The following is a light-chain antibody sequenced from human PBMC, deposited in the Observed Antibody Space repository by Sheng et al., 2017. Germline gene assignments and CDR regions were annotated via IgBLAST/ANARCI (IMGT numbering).Light chain of an antibody. Sequence: DIVMTQSPAALSVSPGERATLSCRASQSISSNLVWYQQKPGQAPRLLIYGASTRATGIPARFSGSGSGTEFTLTISSLQSEDSAVFYCQQYHQGYTFGQGTKLEIK. CDR2: GAS. CDR3: QQYHQGYT. J-gene: IGKJ2*01. V-gene: IGKV3-15*01. CDR1: QSISSN.